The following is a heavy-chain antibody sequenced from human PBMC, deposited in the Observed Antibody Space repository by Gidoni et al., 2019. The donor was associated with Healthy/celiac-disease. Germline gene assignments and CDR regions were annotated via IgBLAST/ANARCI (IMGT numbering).Heavy chain of an antibody. D-gene: IGHD5-18*01. CDR3: ARGRSGDSYGVNDY. CDR1: GGSFSGYY. J-gene: IGHJ4*02. Sequence: QVQLQQWGAGLLKPSETLSLTCAVYGGSFSGYYWSWIRQPPGKGLEWIGEINHSGSTNYNPSLKSRVTISVDTSKNQFSLKLSSVTAADTAVYYCARGRSGDSYGVNDYWGQGTLVTVSS. CDR2: INHSGST. V-gene: IGHV4-34*01.